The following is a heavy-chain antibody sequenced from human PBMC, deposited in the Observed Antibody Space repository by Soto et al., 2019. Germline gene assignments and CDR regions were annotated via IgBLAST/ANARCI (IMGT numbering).Heavy chain of an antibody. J-gene: IGHJ6*02. CDR2: MNPNSGNT. CDR1: VYTFTSYD. Sequence: ASVKVSCKASVYTFTSYDINWVRQATGQGLEWMGWMNPNSGNTGYAQKFQGRVTMTRNTSISTAYMELSSLRSEDTAVYYCARAEVPRSAAGKGFSYYYYGMDVWGQGTTVTVSS. V-gene: IGHV1-8*01. D-gene: IGHD6-13*01. CDR3: ARAEVPRSAAGKGFSYYYYGMDV.